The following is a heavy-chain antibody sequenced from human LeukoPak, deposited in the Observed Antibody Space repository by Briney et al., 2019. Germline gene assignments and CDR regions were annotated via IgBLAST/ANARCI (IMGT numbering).Heavy chain of an antibody. V-gene: IGHV3-23*01. CDR1: GFTFSNYA. CDR2: ISGSGGST. CDR3: AGSGSYYRVDY. Sequence: GGSLRLSCAASGFTFSNYAMSWVRQAPGKGLEWVSAISGSGGSTYYADSVKGRFTISRDNSKNTLYLQMNSLRAEDTAAYYCAGSGSYYRVDYWGQGTLVTVSS. J-gene: IGHJ4*02. D-gene: IGHD3-10*01.